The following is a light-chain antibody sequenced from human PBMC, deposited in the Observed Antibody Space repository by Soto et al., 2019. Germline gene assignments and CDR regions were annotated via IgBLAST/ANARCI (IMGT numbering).Light chain of an antibody. Sequence: EIVMTQSPATLSVSPGERATLSCRASQRLSSNLAWYQQKPGQAPRLLIYGASTRATGIPARFSGSGSGTEFTLTLSSLQSEDFAVYYCQQYNNWPPWTFGQGTKVEIK. CDR3: QQYNNWPPWT. V-gene: IGKV3-15*01. J-gene: IGKJ1*01. CDR2: GAS. CDR1: QRLSSN.